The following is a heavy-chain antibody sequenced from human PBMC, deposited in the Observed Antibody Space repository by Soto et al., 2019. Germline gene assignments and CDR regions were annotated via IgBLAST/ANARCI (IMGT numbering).Heavy chain of an antibody. CDR2: IVVGSGNT. V-gene: IGHV1-58*02. CDR3: AAVGYYYDSSGWVDY. CDR1: GFTFTSSA. J-gene: IGHJ4*02. D-gene: IGHD3-22*01. Sequence: QMQLVQSGPEVKKPGTSVKVSCKASGFTFTSSAMQWVRQARGQRLEWIGWIVVGSGNTNYAQKFQERVTVTRDMSTSPAYRELSSLRSEDTAVYYCAAVGYYYDSSGWVDYWGQGTLVTVSS.